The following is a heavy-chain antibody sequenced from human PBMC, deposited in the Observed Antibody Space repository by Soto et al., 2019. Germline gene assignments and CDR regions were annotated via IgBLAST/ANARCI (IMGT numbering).Heavy chain of an antibody. Sequence: PSETLSLTCTVSGDSVTSVSDYWSWIRQPPGKGLEWIGYIYYSGSADYNHSLGSRVTISIDTSKNQFSLKLTSVTAADTAVYYCARGVGFGYYYYHMDLWGQGTTVTVSS. CDR1: GDSVTSVSDY. J-gene: IGHJ6*02. V-gene: IGHV4-61*01. CDR3: ARGVGFGYYYYHMDL. CDR2: IYYSGSA. D-gene: IGHD3-10*01.